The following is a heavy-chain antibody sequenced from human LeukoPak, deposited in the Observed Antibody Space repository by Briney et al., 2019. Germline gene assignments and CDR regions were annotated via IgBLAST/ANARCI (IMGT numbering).Heavy chain of an antibody. V-gene: IGHV4-39*01. CDR1: GGSITGSTYY. J-gene: IGHJ4*02. Sequence: SETLSLTCTVSGGSITGSTYYWGWIRQPPGKGLEWIVSVIHSGTTYYNPSLRSRVTVSMDTSKKQFSLRLSSVTAADTAVYYCARHDYDSSGHRRDYYFDYWGQGTLVTVSS. CDR3: ARHDYDSSGHRRDYYFDY. CDR2: VIHSGTT. D-gene: IGHD3-22*01.